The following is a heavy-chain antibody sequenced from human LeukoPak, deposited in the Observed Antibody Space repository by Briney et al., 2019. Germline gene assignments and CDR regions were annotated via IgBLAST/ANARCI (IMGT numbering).Heavy chain of an antibody. CDR1: GFTFDDYA. V-gene: IGHV3-9*01. Sequence: PGGSLRLSCAASGFTFDDYAMHWVRQAPGKGLEWVSGISWNSGSIGYADSVKGRFTISRDNSKNTLYLQMNSLRAEDTAVYYCAKGGFLVEDYWGQGTLVTVSS. J-gene: IGHJ4*02. CDR3: AKGGFLVEDY. D-gene: IGHD3-3*01. CDR2: ISWNSGSI.